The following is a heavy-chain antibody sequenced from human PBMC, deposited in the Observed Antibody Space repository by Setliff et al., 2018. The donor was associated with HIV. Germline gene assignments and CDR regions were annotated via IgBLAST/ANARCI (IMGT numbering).Heavy chain of an antibody. Sequence: PSETLSLTCTVSGGTISSSDYYWGWIRQPPGKGLEWIGSIYYSGTTYYNPSLKSRVTISVDTSKNQFSLKLTSVTAADTAVYYCARGPRPVDVDYYYMDVWGKGTTVTVSS. CDR2: IYYSGTT. CDR3: ARGPRPVDVDYYYMDV. CDR1: GGTISSSDYY. V-gene: IGHV4-39*01. J-gene: IGHJ6*03.